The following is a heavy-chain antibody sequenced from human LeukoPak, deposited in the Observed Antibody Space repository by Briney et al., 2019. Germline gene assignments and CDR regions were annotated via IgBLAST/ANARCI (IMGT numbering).Heavy chain of an antibody. D-gene: IGHD3-22*01. V-gene: IGHV4-39*01. CDR2: VHYSGSS. J-gene: IGHJ3*02. CDR3: IVIVPEDAFDI. Sequence: PSETLSLTCSVSGGSISSSNYYWGWIRQSPGKGLEWIGSVHYSGSSYYNPSLKSRVTIFVDTPKNQLSLKLSSVTAADTAVYFCIVIVPEDAFDIWGQGTMVTVSS. CDR1: GGSISSSNYY.